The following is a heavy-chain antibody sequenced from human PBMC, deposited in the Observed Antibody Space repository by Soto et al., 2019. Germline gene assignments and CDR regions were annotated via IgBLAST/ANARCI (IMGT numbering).Heavy chain of an antibody. V-gene: IGHV4-4*02. J-gene: IGHJ4*02. CDR1: SGSISSSNW. CDR3: ARLTSYSSSWFFDY. CDR2: IFHSGST. D-gene: IGHD6-13*01. Sequence: SETLSLTCAVSSGSISSSNWWSWVRQPPGKGLEWIGEIFHSGSTNYNPSLKSRVTISVDTSKNQFSLKLNSVTAADTAVYYCARLTSYSSSWFFDYWGQGTLVTVSS.